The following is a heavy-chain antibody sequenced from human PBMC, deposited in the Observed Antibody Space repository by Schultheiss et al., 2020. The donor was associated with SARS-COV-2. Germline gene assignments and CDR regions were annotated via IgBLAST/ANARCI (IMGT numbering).Heavy chain of an antibody. CDR3: AKEVKETNFDY. Sequence: GGSLRLSCAASGFTFDDYAMHWVRQAPGKGLEWVSAISGSGGSTYYADSVKGRVTISRDNSKNTLNLQMNSLRAEDTAVYYCAKEVKETNFDYWGQGTLVTVSS. V-gene: IGHV3-23*01. D-gene: IGHD2-21*01. J-gene: IGHJ4*02. CDR1: GFTFDDYA. CDR2: ISGSGGST.